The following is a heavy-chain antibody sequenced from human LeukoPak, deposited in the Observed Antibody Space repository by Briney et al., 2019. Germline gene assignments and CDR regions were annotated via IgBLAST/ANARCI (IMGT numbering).Heavy chain of an antibody. J-gene: IGHJ4*02. V-gene: IGHV4-59*08. CDR2: IYYSGST. CDR3: ARNCDGSGYYLY. Sequence: SETLSLTCTVSGGSISSYYWSWIRQPPGKGLEWIGYIYYSGSTNYNPSLKSRVTISVDTSKEQFSLKLTSVTAADTAVYYCARNCDGSGYYLYWGQGTLVTVSS. D-gene: IGHD3-22*01. CDR1: GGSISSYY.